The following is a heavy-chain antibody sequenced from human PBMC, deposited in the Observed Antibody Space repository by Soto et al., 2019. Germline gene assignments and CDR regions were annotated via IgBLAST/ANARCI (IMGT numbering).Heavy chain of an antibody. D-gene: IGHD2-15*01. CDR3: ARDICSGGFCLDY. J-gene: IGHJ4*02. V-gene: IGHV3-33*01. CDR2: LWYDESRR. CDR1: GFTFRSYG. Sequence: PGGSLGLSCAASGFTFRSYGMHWVRQAPVKGLEWVAVLWYDESRRYYADSVKGRFTISRDISQNTLYLQLSDLRAEDTAVYYCARDICSGGFCLDYWGQGTLVTVSS.